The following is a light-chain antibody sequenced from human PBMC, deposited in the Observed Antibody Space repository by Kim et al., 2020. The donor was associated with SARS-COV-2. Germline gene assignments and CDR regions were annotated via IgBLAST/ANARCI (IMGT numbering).Light chain of an antibody. V-gene: IGLV3-19*01. CDR2: GKN. CDR1: SLRRYY. J-gene: IGLJ2*01. Sequence: SSELTQDPAVSVALGKTVRITCQGDSLRRYYASWYQQKPGQAPVLVIYGKNNRPSGIPDRFSGSTSGNTASLTITGAQAEEEADYYCKSRDSSGKVVFGGGTKLTVL. CDR3: KSRDSSGKVV.